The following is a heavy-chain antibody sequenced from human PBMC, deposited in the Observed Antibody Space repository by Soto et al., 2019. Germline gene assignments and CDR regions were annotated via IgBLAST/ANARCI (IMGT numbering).Heavy chain of an antibody. CDR3: ARGRGRTDNY. V-gene: IGHV4-59*01. D-gene: IGHD3-9*01. Sequence: SETLSLTCTVSGGSISSYYWSWILQPPGKGLEWIGYIYYSGSTNYDPSLKSRVTISVDTSKNQFSLKLSSVTAADTAVYYCARGRGRTDNYWGQGTLVTVSS. CDR1: GGSISSYY. J-gene: IGHJ4*02. CDR2: IYYSGST.